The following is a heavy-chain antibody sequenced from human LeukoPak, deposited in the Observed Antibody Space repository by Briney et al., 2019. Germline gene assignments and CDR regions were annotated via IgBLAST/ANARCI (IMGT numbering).Heavy chain of an antibody. CDR2: TYYRSKWYN. CDR1: GDSVSSNSAA. D-gene: IGHD6-13*01. CDR3: AKIRSSNYSLGAFDI. J-gene: IGHJ3*02. Sequence: RSQTLSLTCAISGDSVSSNSAAWDWIRQSPSRGLEWLGRTYYRSKWYNDYAVSVKSRITITPDTSKNQISLHLNSVTPEDTAMYYCAKIRSSNYSLGAFDIWGQGTMVTVSS. V-gene: IGHV6-1*01.